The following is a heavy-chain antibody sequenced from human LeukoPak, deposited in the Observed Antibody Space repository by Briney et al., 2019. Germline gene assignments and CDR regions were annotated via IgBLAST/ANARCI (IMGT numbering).Heavy chain of an antibody. CDR2: IYSGGST. CDR1: GFTVSNNY. V-gene: IGHV3-66*02. D-gene: IGHD1-14*01. J-gene: IGHJ4*02. Sequence: GGSLGLSCAASGFTVSNNYMSWVRQAPGEGLEWVSVIYSGGSTYYADSVKGRFTISRDNSKNTLYLQMNSLRPEDTAVYYCATLTYYFDYWGQGALVTVSS. CDR3: ATLTYYFDY.